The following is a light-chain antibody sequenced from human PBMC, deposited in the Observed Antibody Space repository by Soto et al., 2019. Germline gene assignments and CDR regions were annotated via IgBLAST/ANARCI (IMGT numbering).Light chain of an antibody. CDR2: HAS. Sequence: EIVMTQSPATLSVSPGERATLSCRASQSVSDKLAWYQQKPGQAPRLLIYHASARATGIPARFSGSGSGTEFTLTISGLQSEDFATYYCQQYYSYPRTFGQGTKVDI. CDR3: QQYYSYPRT. CDR1: QSVSDK. V-gene: IGKV3-15*01. J-gene: IGKJ1*01.